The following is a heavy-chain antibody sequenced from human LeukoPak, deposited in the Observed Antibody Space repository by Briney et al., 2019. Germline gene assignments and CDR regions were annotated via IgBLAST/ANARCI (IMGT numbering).Heavy chain of an antibody. CDR2: IKEDGLEK. CDR3: AREPPYYYYMDV. CDR1: GFSISNYW. Sequence: PGGSLRLSCAASGFSISNYWMGWVRQAPGKGLEWVANIKEDGLEKYYVDSVKGRFTISRDNAKNSLYLQMTSLRAEDTAVYYCAREPPYYYYMDVWGEGTTVTVSS. J-gene: IGHJ6*03. V-gene: IGHV3-7*01.